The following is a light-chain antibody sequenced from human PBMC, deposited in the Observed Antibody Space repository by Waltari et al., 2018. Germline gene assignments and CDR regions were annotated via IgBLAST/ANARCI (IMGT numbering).Light chain of an antibody. CDR2: AAT. Sequence: DIQMTQSPTPLSASVGDRVTITCRASQAISNYLAWYQQKPGKVPKLLIYAATTLQSGVPSRFSGSGAGTDFTLTISSLQPEDVATYYCQKYNSDPLTFGPGTKVDIK. CDR1: QAISNY. J-gene: IGKJ3*01. V-gene: IGKV1-27*01. CDR3: QKYNSDPLT.